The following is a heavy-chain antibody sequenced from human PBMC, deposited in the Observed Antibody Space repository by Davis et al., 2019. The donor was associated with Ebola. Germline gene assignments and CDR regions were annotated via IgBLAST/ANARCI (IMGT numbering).Heavy chain of an antibody. CDR2: ISSSSSYI. CDR1: GFTFSNAW. D-gene: IGHD3-16*02. J-gene: IGHJ3*02. CDR3: ASIDDAFDI. Sequence: GESLKISCAASGFTFSNAWMSWVRQAPGKGLEWVSSISSSSSYIYYADSVKGRFTISRDNARNSLYLQMNSLRAEDTAVYYCASIDDAFDIWGQGTMVTVSS. V-gene: IGHV3-21*01.